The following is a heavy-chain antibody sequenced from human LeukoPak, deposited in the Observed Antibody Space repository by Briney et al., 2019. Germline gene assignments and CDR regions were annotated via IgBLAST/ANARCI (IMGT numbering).Heavy chain of an antibody. Sequence: GGSLRLSCAASGFTFSSYSMNWVRQAPGKGLEWVSYISRSSSTIYYADSVKGRFTISRDNAKNSPYLQMNSLRAEDTAVYYCARSENLVVPAVFDYWGQGTLVTVSS. CDR3: ARSENLVVPAVFDY. V-gene: IGHV3-48*01. CDR2: ISRSSSTI. J-gene: IGHJ4*02. CDR1: GFTFSSYS. D-gene: IGHD2-2*01.